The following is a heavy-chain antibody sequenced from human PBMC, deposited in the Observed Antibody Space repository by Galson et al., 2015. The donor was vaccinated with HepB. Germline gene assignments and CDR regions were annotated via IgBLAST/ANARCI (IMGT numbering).Heavy chain of an antibody. CDR3: ARTTWRDKNWPIFDC. J-gene: IGHJ4*02. CDR2: LTGSSDIT. Sequence: SLRLSCAASGFTFSRNAMSWVRQAPGKGLEWVSSLTGSSDITNIADSAKGRFSISRDNSQNTLYLQMNSLRVEDTAFYSCARTTWRDKNWPIFDCWGQGTLVTVSS. V-gene: IGHV3-23*01. D-gene: IGHD1-1*01. CDR1: GFTFSRNA.